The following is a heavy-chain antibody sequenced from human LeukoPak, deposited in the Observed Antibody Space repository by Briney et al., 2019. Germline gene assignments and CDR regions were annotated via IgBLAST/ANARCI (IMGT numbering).Heavy chain of an antibody. J-gene: IGHJ6*02. V-gene: IGHV4-39*07. D-gene: IGHD3-22*01. Sequence: KPSETLSLTCTVSGGSIRSSYYYWGWIRQPPGKGLEWIGSIYDSGSTNYNPSLKSRVTISVDTSKNQFSLKLSSVTAADTAVYYCAAQRGHYDSSGYPYYYYGMDVWGQGTTVTVSS. CDR3: AAQRGHYDSSGYPYYYYGMDV. CDR1: GGSIRSSYYY. CDR2: IYDSGST.